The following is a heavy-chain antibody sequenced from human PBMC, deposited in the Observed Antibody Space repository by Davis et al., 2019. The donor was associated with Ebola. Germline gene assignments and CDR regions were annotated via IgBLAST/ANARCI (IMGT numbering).Heavy chain of an antibody. CDR1: GFTFSSYA. Sequence: GESLKISCAASGFTFSSYAMSWVRQAPGKGLEWVSAISGSGGSTYYADSVKGRFTISRDNSKNTLYLQTNSLKASDTATYYCTRRGAAAADGLDVWGQGTTVTVSS. CDR3: TRRGAAAADGLDV. CDR2: ISGSGGST. V-gene: IGHV3-23*01. D-gene: IGHD6-13*01. J-gene: IGHJ6*02.